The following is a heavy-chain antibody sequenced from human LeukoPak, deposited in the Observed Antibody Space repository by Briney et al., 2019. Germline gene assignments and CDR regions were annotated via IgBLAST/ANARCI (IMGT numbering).Heavy chain of an antibody. D-gene: IGHD3-3*01. CDR3: AKEYYDLSGALDY. CDR1: GFTFRSYA. Sequence: PGGSLRLSCAASGFTFRSYAMTWVRQAPGKGLEWVAGSSGNFDSISYADSVKSRFTISRDNSKSTLYLQMNSLRAEDTAVYYCAKEYYDLSGALDYWGQGNLVTVSS. V-gene: IGHV3-23*01. CDR2: SSGNFDSI. J-gene: IGHJ4*02.